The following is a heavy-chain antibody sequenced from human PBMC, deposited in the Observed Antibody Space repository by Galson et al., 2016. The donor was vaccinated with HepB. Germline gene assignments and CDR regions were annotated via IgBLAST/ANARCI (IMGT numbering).Heavy chain of an antibody. CDR1: GFTFNDYD. CDR3: ASGPHRNHAY. Sequence: SLRLSCAISGFTFNDYDMHWVRQGTGESLEWVATMGPAGDKYYPGSVKGRFTVSRESAKNSLYLQMDSLRAGDSGMYYCASGPHRNHAYWGQGTLVTVSS. D-gene: IGHD1-14*01. CDR2: MGPAGDK. V-gene: IGHV3-13*01. J-gene: IGHJ4*02.